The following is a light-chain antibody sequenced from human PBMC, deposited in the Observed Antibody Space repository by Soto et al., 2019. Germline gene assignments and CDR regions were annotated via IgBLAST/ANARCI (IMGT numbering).Light chain of an antibody. CDR1: TSNIGSNY. J-gene: IGLJ1*01. Sequence: QSVLTQPPSVSGAPGQRVTISCSGSTSNIGSNYVYWYQQLPGTAPKLLIYRNNQRPSGVPDRFSGSKSGTSASLAISGLRSDDEADYFCATWDDSLNGFYVFGTGTKVTV. CDR3: ATWDDSLNGFYV. CDR2: RNN. V-gene: IGLV1-47*01.